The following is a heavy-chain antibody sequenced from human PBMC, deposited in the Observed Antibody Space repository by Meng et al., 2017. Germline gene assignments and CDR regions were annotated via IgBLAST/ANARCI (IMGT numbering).Heavy chain of an antibody. V-gene: IGHV4-59*01. CDR2: IYYSGST. Sequence: SEILSLTCTVSGGSISSYYWSWIRQPPGKGLEWIGYIYYSGSTNYNPSLKSRVTISVDTSKNQFSLKLSPVTAADTAVYYCAMGGIVDYYFDYWGQGTLVTVSS. CDR3: AMGGIVDYYFDY. J-gene: IGHJ4*02. CDR1: GGSISSYY. D-gene: IGHD1-26*01.